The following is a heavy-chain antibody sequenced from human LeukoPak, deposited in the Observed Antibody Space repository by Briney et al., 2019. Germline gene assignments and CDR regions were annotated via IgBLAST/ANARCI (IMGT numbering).Heavy chain of an antibody. CDR3: AREIVVVVAASGAFDI. V-gene: IGHV3-21*01. Sequence: PGGSLRLSCAASGFTFSSYSMNWVRQAPGKGLEWVSSISSSSSYIYYADSVKGRFTISGDNAKNSLYLQMNSLRAEVTAVYYCAREIVVVVAASGAFDIWGQGTMVTVSS. CDR1: GFTFSSYS. D-gene: IGHD2-15*01. CDR2: ISSSSSYI. J-gene: IGHJ3*02.